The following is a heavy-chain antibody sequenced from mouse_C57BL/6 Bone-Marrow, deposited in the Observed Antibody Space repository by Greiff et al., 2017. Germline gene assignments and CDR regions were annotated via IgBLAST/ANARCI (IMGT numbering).Heavy chain of an antibody. D-gene: IGHD1-1*01. CDR1: GYTFTEYT. CDR2: FYPGSGSI. J-gene: IGHJ4*01. V-gene: IGHV1-62-2*01. CDR3: ARHEPLYYYGSSYAMDY. Sequence: QVQLKESGAELVKPGASVKLSCKASGYTFTEYTIHWVKQRSGQGLEWIGWFYPGSGSIKYNEKFKDKATLTADKSSSTVYMELSRLTSEDSAVYFCARHEPLYYYGSSYAMDYWGQGTSVTVSS.